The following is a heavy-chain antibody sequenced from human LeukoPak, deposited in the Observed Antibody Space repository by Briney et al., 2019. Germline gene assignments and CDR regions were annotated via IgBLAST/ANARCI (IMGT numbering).Heavy chain of an antibody. CDR2: INHSGST. CDR1: GGSFSGYY. Sequence: SETLSLTCAVYGGSFSGYYWSWIRQPPGKGLEWIGEINHSGSTNYNPSLKSRVTISGDTSKNQFSLKLSSVTAADTAVCYCARVGGTTPGDYFDYWGQGTLVTVSS. CDR3: ARVGGTTPGDYFDY. J-gene: IGHJ4*02. D-gene: IGHD3-10*01. V-gene: IGHV4-34*01.